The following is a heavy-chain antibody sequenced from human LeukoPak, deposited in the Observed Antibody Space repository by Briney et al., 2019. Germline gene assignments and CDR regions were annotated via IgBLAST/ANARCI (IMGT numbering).Heavy chain of an antibody. Sequence: PSETLSLTCTVSGYSISSGYYWGWIRQPPGKGLEWIGSIYHSGSTYYNPSLKSRVTISVDTSKNQFSLKLSSVTAADTAVYYCARLSIDGDSSFDYWGQGTLVTVSS. CDR2: IYHSGST. V-gene: IGHV4-38-2*02. CDR1: GYSISSGYY. J-gene: IGHJ4*02. D-gene: IGHD4-17*01. CDR3: ARLSIDGDSSFDY.